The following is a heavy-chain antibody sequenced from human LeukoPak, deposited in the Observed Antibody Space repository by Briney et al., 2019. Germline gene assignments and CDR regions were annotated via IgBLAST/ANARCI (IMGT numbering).Heavy chain of an antibody. Sequence: GASVKVSCKASGYTFSNYDINWVRQAPGQGIEWVGWMKPVSGASDSAERFRGRVTLTSDLSTSTAYLELSSLTSEDTAVYFCARTYCENCPNPNWFDPWGQGTLITVSS. CDR3: ARTYCENCPNPNWFDP. CDR1: GYTFSNYD. J-gene: IGHJ5*02. V-gene: IGHV1-8*01. CDR2: MKPVSGAS. D-gene: IGHD2-8*01.